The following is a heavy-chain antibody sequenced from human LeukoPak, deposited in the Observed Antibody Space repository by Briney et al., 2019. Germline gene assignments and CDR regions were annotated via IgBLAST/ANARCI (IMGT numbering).Heavy chain of an antibody. J-gene: IGHJ4*02. CDR3: ARVRPYYYDSSGYYYFDY. CDR1: GFIVSDHY. Sequence: PGGSLRLSCAASGFIVSDHYMGWVRQAPGKGLEWIGSIYYSGSTNYNPSLKSRVTISVDTSKNQFSLKLSSVTAADTAVYYCARVRPYYYDSSGYYYFDYWGQGTLVTVSS. CDR2: IYYSGST. V-gene: IGHV4-59*02. D-gene: IGHD3-22*01.